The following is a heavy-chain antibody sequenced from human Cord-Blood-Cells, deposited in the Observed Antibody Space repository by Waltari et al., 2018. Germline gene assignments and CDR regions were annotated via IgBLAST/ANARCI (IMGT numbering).Heavy chain of an antibody. J-gene: IGHJ4*02. CDR2: IYYSGST. V-gene: IGHV4-31*03. CDR1: GGPISSGGYY. Sequence: QVQLQESGPGLVKPSQTLSLTCTVSGGPISSGGYYCSWIRQHPGKGLEWIGYIYYSGSTYYNPSLKSRVTISVDTSKNQFSLKLSSVTAADTAVYYCARWQLARMGHFDYWGQGTLVTVSS. CDR3: ARWQLARMGHFDY. D-gene: IGHD6-6*01.